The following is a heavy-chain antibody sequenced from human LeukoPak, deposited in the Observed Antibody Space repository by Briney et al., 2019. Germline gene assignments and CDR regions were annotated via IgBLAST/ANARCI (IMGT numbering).Heavy chain of an antibody. CDR1: GYSFTSYW. D-gene: IGHD2-2*01. CDR2: IYPGDSDT. Sequence: GESLKISCKGSGYSFTSYWIGWVRQMPGKGLEWMGIIYPGDSDTRYSPSFQGQVTISADKSISTAYLQWSSLKASDTAMYYCARQGSTSCYEDCWFDPWGQGTLVTVSS. J-gene: IGHJ5*02. CDR3: ARQGSTSCYEDCWFDP. V-gene: IGHV5-51*01.